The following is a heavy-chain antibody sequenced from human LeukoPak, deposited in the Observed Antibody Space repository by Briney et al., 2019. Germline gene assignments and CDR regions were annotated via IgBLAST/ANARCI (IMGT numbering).Heavy chain of an antibody. CDR2: MNPNSGYT. CDR3: ARVAASIDY. V-gene: IGHV1-8*03. J-gene: IGHJ4*02. D-gene: IGHD5-12*01. CDR1: GYTFTTYD. Sequence: ASVNVSCTASGYTFTTYDINWVRQATGQGLEWMGWMNPNSGYTGYAQKFQGRVTITRDTSISTAYMELSSLRSEDTAVYYCARVAASIDYWGQGTLVTVSS.